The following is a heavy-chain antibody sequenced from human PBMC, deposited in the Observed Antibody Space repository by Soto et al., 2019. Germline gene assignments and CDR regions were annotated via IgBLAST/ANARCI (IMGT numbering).Heavy chain of an antibody. CDR3: ARDFGDCSGGSCNWFDP. Sequence: PSETLSLTCTVSGGSISSYYWSWIRRPPGKGLEWIGYIYYSGSTNYNPSLKSRVTISVDTSKNQFSLKLSSVTAADTAVYYCARDFGDCSGGSCNWFDPWGQGTLVTVSS. J-gene: IGHJ5*02. CDR1: GGSISSYY. CDR2: IYYSGST. D-gene: IGHD2-15*01. V-gene: IGHV4-59*01.